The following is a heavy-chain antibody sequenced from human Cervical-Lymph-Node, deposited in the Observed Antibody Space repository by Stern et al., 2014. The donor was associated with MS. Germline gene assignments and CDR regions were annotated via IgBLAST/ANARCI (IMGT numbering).Heavy chain of an antibody. J-gene: IGHJ4*02. Sequence: EVQLVESGGGLVQPGGSLRLSCAASGFTFSSYTINWVRQAPGKGLEWISYISSDSSAINYADSVKGRFTVSRDNAKNSLFLQMNSLRDEDTAVYYCATIFVWGQGTLVTVSS. CDR3: ATIFV. CDR2: ISSDSSAI. V-gene: IGHV3-48*02. D-gene: IGHD5-24*01. CDR1: GFTFSSYT.